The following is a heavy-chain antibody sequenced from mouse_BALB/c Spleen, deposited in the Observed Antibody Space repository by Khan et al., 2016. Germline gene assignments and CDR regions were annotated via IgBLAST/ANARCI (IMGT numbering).Heavy chain of an antibody. J-gene: IGHJ1*01. V-gene: IGHV3-6*02. CDR3: ARDPFYYYGSSYWYFDV. Sequence: EVQLVESGPGLVKPSQSLSLTCSVTGYSITSGYYWNWIRQFPGNKLEWMGNISYDGSNNYNPSLKNRISITRDTSKNQFFLKLNSVTTEDTATYYCARDPFYYYGSSYWYFDVWGAGTTVTVSS. CDR1: GYSITSGYY. CDR2: ISYDGSN. D-gene: IGHD1-1*01.